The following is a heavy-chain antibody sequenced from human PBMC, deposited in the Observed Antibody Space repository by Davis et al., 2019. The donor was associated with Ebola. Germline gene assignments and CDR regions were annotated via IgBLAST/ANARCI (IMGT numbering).Heavy chain of an antibody. CDR3: AKDQASYYYDSSGYGVGRWFDP. Sequence: GGSLRLSCAASGFTFSSYAMSWVRQAPGKGLEWVSAISGSGGSTYYADSVKGRFTISRDNSKNTLYLQMNSLRAEDTAVYYCAKDQASYYYDSSGYGVGRWFDPWGQGTLVTVSS. V-gene: IGHV3-23*01. CDR2: ISGSGGST. D-gene: IGHD3-22*01. CDR1: GFTFSSYA. J-gene: IGHJ5*02.